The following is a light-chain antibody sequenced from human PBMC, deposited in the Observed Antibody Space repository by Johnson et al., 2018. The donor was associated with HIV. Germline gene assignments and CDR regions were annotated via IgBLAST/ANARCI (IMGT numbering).Light chain of an antibody. CDR2: ENN. CDR3: GAWDSSLSAYV. V-gene: IGLV1-51*02. CDR1: SSNIGNNY. J-gene: IGLJ1*01. Sequence: QSVLTQPPSVSAAPGQKVTISCSGSSSNIGNNYVSWYQQLPGTAPKLLIHENNKRPSGIPDRFSGSRSGTSATLDITGLQTGDEADYYCGAWDSSLSAYVFATETKVTVL.